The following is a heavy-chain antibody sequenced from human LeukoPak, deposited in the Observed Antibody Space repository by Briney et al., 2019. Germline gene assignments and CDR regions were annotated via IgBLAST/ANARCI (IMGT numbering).Heavy chain of an antibody. J-gene: IGHJ4*02. Sequence: ASVKVSCKASGYTFTSYGISWVRQVPGQGLEWMGWISGYNGNTEYAQMFQGRVTMTTDTSTSTAYMELRSLRSDDTAVYYCARSEHCSGTSCYAEGLDYWGQGTLVTVSS. CDR1: GYTFTSYG. D-gene: IGHD2-2*01. CDR3: ARSEHCSGTSCYAEGLDY. CDR2: ISGYNGNT. V-gene: IGHV1-18*01.